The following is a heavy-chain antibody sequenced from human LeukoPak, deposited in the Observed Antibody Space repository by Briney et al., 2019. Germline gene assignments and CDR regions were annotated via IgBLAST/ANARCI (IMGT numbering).Heavy chain of an antibody. CDR2: IKQDGSEK. J-gene: IGHJ5*02. Sequence: GGSLRLSCAASGFTFSSYWMSWVRQAPGKGLEWVANIKQDGSEKYYVDSVKGRFTISRDNAKNSLYLQMNSLRAEDTAVYYCAREYYYGSGRSWFDPWGQGTLVTVSS. CDR1: GFTFSSYW. D-gene: IGHD3-10*01. CDR3: AREYYYGSGRSWFDP. V-gene: IGHV3-7*03.